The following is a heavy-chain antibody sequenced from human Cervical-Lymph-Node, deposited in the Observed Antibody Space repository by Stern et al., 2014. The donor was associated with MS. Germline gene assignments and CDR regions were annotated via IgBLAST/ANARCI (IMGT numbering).Heavy chain of an antibody. CDR3: AKDRDRVSRGGGMDV. D-gene: IGHD3-10*01. J-gene: IGHJ6*02. Sequence: VQLVESGGGVVQPGRSLRLSCEASGFIFDVYGMHWVRQAPGKGLEWVALISFDGSKQYYEDSLKGRFTISRDNSKNALYVQLNTLRAGDTAVDYCAKDRDRVSRGGGMDVWGQGTTVTVSS. V-gene: IGHV3-30*18. CDR2: ISFDGSKQ. CDR1: GFIFDVYG.